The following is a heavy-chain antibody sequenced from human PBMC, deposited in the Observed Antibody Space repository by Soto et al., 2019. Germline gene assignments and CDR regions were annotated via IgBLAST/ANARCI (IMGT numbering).Heavy chain of an antibody. D-gene: IGHD3-22*01. J-gene: IGHJ6*02. V-gene: IGHV2-26*01. Sequence: QVTLKEAGPVLVKPTETLTLTCTVSGFSLSNARMGVSWIRQPPGKALEWLAHIFSNDEKSYSTSLKSRLTISKDTSKSQVVLTMTHMDPVDTATYSCARMGYHDNSGNYYSGMDVWGQGTTVTVSS. CDR2: IFSNDEK. CDR1: GFSLSNARMG. CDR3: ARMGYHDNSGNYYSGMDV.